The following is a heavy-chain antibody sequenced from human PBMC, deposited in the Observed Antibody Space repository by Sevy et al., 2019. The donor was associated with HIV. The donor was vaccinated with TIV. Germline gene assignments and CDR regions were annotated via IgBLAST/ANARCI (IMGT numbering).Heavy chain of an antibody. CDR3: ARDRKPDYGCNLGVAFDI. CDR1: GFTFSSYA. D-gene: IGHD4-17*01. CDR2: ISYDGSNK. V-gene: IGHV3-30-3*01. J-gene: IGHJ3*02. Sequence: GGSLRLSCAASGFTFSSYAMHWVRQAPGKGLEWVAVISYDGSNKYYADSVKGRFTISRDNSKNTLYLQMNSLRAEDTAVYYCARDRKPDYGCNLGVAFDIWGQGTMVTVSS.